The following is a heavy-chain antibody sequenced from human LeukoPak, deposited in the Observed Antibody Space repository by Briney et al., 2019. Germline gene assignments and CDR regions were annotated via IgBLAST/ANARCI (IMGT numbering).Heavy chain of an antibody. Sequence: PSETLSLTCTVSGYSISSGYYWGWIRQPPGKGLEWIGSIYHSGSTYYNPSLKSRVTISVDTSKNQFSLKLSSVTAADTAVYYCARHGAFDIWGQGTMVTVSS. J-gene: IGHJ3*02. CDR3: ARHGAFDI. CDR2: IYHSGST. V-gene: IGHV4-38-2*02. CDR1: GYSISSGYY.